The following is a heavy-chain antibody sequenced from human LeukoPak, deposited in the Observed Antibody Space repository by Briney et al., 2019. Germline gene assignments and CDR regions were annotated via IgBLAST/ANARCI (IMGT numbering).Heavy chain of an antibody. Sequence: ASVKVSCKASGYTFTGYYMHWGRQAPGQGLGWMVWINPNSGGTNYAHKFQGRATMTRDTSISTAYMELSRLRSDDTAVYYCAGSDSAIPFDYWGQGTLVTVSS. CDR3: AGSDSAIPFDY. V-gene: IGHV1-2*07. J-gene: IGHJ4*02. CDR2: INPNSGGT. D-gene: IGHD2-21*02. CDR1: GYTFTGYY.